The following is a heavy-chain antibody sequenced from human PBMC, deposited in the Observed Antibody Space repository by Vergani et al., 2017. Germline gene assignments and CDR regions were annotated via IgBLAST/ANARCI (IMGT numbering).Heavy chain of an antibody. CDR1: GGSFSGYY. Sequence: QVQLQQWGAGLLKPSETLSLTCAVYGGSFSGYYWSWIRQPPGKGLEWIGEINHSGSTNYNPSLKSRVTISVDTSKNQFSLKLSSVTAADTAVNYCARGLIAAAGRNYYYYYMDVWGKGTTVTVSS. CDR3: ARGLIAAAGRNYYYYYMDV. D-gene: IGHD6-13*01. V-gene: IGHV4-34*01. J-gene: IGHJ6*03. CDR2: INHSGST.